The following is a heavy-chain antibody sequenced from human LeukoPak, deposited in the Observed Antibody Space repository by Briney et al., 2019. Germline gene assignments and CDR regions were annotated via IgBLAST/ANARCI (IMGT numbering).Heavy chain of an antibody. Sequence: AMXXVRQAPGXGLXYVSAISSNGGSTYYANSVKGRFTISRDNSKNTLYLQMGSLRAEDMAVYYCARVGYSYGDDYWGQGTLVTVSS. CDR2: ISSNGGST. V-gene: IGHV3-64*01. CDR1: A. D-gene: IGHD5-18*01. CDR3: ARVGYSYGDDY. J-gene: IGHJ4*02.